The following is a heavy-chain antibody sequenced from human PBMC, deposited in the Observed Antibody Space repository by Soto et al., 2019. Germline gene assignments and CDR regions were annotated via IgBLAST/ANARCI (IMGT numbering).Heavy chain of an antibody. CDR3: ARDNGIAVAGTGLKY. CDR2: ISSSSSTI. D-gene: IGHD6-19*01. J-gene: IGHJ4*02. CDR1: GFTFSSYS. Sequence: GGSLRLSCAASGFTFSSYSMNWVRQAPGKGLEWVSYISSSSSTIYYADSVKGRFTISRDNAKNSLYLQMNSLRAEDTAVYYCARDNGIAVAGTGLKYWGQGTLVTVSS. V-gene: IGHV3-48*01.